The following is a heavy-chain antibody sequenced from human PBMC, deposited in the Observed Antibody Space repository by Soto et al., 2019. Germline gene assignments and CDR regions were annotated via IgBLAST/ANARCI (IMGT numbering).Heavy chain of an antibody. D-gene: IGHD1-26*01. V-gene: IGHV3-30*18. CDR1: GLTFSAYG. Sequence: GGSLRLSCPASGLTFSAYGMHWVRQAPGKGLEWLAVLAYHLSSEFYADAVKGRFTISRDNSKNTLYLQMNSLRPEDTAVYYCAKELDRYSAAWFDIDDWGQGTLVTVSS. J-gene: IGHJ4*02. CDR2: LAYHLSSE. CDR3: AKELDRYSAAWFDIDD.